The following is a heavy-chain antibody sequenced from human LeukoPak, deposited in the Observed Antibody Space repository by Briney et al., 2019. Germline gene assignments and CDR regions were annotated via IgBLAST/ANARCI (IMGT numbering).Heavy chain of an antibody. CDR1: GGSISSYY. D-gene: IGHD2-15*01. Sequence: SETLSLTCTVSGGSISSYYWSWIRQPAGKGLDWIGRIYSSGSTNYNPSLKSRVTMSVDTCKNQFSLKLSSVTAAETAVYYCARAYCSGGSCYSGFDYWGQGTLVTVSS. J-gene: IGHJ4*02. V-gene: IGHV4-4*07. CDR3: ARAYCSGGSCYSGFDY. CDR2: IYSSGST.